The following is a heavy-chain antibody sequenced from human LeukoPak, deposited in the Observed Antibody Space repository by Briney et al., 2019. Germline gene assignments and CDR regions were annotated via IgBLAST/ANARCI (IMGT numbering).Heavy chain of an antibody. J-gene: IGHJ5*02. CDR3: ARVGVANWFDP. CDR1: GGSFSGYY. Sequence: PSETLSLTCAVYGGSFSGYYWSWIRQPPGKGLEWIGEINHSGSTNYNPSLKSRVTMSVDTSKNQFSLKLSSVTAADTAVYYCARVGVANWFDPWGQGTLVTVSS. V-gene: IGHV4-34*01. D-gene: IGHD3-16*01. CDR2: INHSGST.